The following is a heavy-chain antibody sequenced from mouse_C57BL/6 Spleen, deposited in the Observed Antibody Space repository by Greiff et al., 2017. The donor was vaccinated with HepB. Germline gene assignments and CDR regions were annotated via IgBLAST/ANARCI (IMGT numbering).Heavy chain of an antibody. CDR2: INPSTGGT. CDR3: ARYYDGSSLFDY. D-gene: IGHD1-1*01. J-gene: IGHJ2*01. V-gene: IGHV1-42*01. CDR1: GYSFTGYY. Sequence: VQLQQSGPELVKPGASVKISCKASGYSFTGYYMNWVKQSPEKSLEWIGEINPSTGGTTYNQKFKAKATLTVDKSSSTAYMQRKSLTSEDSAVYDCARYYDGSSLFDYWGQGTTLTVSS.